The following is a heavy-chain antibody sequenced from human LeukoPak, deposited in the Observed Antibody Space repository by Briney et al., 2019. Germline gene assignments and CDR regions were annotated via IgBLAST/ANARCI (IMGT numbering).Heavy chain of an antibody. J-gene: IGHJ6*02. CDR2: INPSGGST. Sequence: ASVKVSCKASGYTFTSYYMHWVRQAPGQGLEWMGIINPSGGSTSYAQKFQGRVTMTRDTSTSTVYMELSSLRSKDTAVYYCARDRPRVLVPAPLYGMDVWGQGTTVTVSS. CDR1: GYTFTSYY. D-gene: IGHD2-2*01. V-gene: IGHV1-46*01. CDR3: ARDRPRVLVPAPLYGMDV.